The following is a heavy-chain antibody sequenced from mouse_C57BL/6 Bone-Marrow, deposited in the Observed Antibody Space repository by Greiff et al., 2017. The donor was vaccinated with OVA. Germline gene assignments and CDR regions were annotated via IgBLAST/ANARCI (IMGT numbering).Heavy chain of an antibody. CDR3: ARKRAYCSNYEGFAY. CDR2: IWSGGST. Sequence: VKLVESGPGLVQPSQSLSITCTVSGFSLTSYGVHWVRQSPGKGLEWLGVIWSGGSTDYNAAFISRLSISKDNSKSQVFFKMNSLPSDDTAIYYCARKRAYCSNYEGFAYWGQGTLVTVSA. V-gene: IGHV2-2*01. D-gene: IGHD2-5*01. CDR1: GFSLTSYG. J-gene: IGHJ3*01.